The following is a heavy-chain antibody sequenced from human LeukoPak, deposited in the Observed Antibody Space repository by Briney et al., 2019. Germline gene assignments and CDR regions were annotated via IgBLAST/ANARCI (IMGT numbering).Heavy chain of an antibody. CDR1: GGSISSYY. Sequence: SETLSLTCTVSGGSISSYYWSWIRQPAGKGLEWIGRIDTSGSTNYNPSLESRVIMSVDTSKNQFSLKLSSVTAADTAVYYCARMLRTVWELPYYWGQGTLVTVSS. J-gene: IGHJ4*02. CDR3: ARMLRTVWELPYY. D-gene: IGHD1-26*01. CDR2: IDTSGST. V-gene: IGHV4-4*07.